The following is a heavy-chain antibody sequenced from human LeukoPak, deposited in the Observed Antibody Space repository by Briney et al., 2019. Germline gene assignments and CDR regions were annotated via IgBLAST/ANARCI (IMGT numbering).Heavy chain of an antibody. CDR1: GGSFSGYY. Sequence: SETLSLTCAVYGGSFSGYYWSWIRQPPGKGLEWIGEINHSGSTNYNPSLKSRVTISVDTSKNQFSLKLSSVTAADTAVYYCATLHYYDSSGYGAPNDYWGQGTLVTVSS. CDR3: ATLHYYDSSGYGAPNDY. D-gene: IGHD3-22*01. J-gene: IGHJ4*02. CDR2: INHSGST. V-gene: IGHV4-34*01.